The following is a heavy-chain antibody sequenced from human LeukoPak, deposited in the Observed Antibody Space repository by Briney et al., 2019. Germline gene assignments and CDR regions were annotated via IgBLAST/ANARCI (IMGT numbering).Heavy chain of an antibody. Sequence: SETLSLTCTVSGGSISSSSYYWGWIRQPPGKGLEWIGSIYYSGSTYYNPSLKSRVTISVDTSKNQFSLELSSVTAADTAVYYCARQIRTYSSGWYNWFDPWGQGTLVTVSS. V-gene: IGHV4-39*01. CDR3: ARQIRTYSSGWYNWFDP. CDR1: GGSISSSSYY. CDR2: IYYSGST. D-gene: IGHD6-19*01. J-gene: IGHJ5*02.